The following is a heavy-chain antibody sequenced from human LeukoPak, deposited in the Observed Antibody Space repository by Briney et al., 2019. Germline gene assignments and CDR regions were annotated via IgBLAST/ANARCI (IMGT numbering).Heavy chain of an antibody. CDR1: GYSFTSYW. D-gene: IGHD3-3*01. V-gene: IGHV5-51*01. CDR3: ARIRHYDFWSGYYRYYFDY. J-gene: IGHJ4*02. Sequence: GAALQISCKGSGYSFTSYWIGWVRRLPGKGLEWMGIIYPGDSDTRYSPSFQGQVTISADKSISTAYLQWSSLKASDTAMYYCARIRHYDFWSGYYRYYFDYWGQGTLVTVSS. CDR2: IYPGDSDT.